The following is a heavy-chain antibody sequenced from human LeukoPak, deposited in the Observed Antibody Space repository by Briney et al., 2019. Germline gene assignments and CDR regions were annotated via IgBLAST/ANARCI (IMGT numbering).Heavy chain of an antibody. J-gene: IGHJ4*02. V-gene: IGHV4-59*01. CDR2: IYYSGST. D-gene: IGHD3-10*01. Sequence: SETLSLTCTVSGGSISSYYWSWIRQPPGKGLEWIGYIYYSGSTNYNPSLKSRVTISVDTSKNQFSLKLSSVTAADTAVYYCARGLKISSGFDYWGQGTLVTVPS. CDR3: ARGLKISSGFDY. CDR1: GGSISSYY.